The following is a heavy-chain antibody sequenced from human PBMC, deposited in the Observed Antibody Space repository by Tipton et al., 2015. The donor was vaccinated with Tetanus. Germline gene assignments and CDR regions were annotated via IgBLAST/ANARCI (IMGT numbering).Heavy chain of an antibody. V-gene: IGHV4-59*01. CDR2: IFDTGST. CDR3: ARGWGSSWYYFDN. J-gene: IGHJ4*02. Sequence: TLSLTCTVSGGSISTYHWNWIRQFPGKGLEWIGYIFDTGSTNYNPSLKSRVTMSVDTPKNQFSLHLTSVTAADTAVYYCARGWGSSWYYFDNWGQGTLVTVSS. D-gene: IGHD6-13*01. CDR1: GGSISTYH.